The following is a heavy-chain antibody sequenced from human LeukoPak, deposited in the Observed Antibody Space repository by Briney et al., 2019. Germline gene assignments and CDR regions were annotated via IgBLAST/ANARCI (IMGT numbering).Heavy chain of an antibody. D-gene: IGHD6-13*01. J-gene: IGHJ4*02. CDR2: IYHSGST. V-gene: IGHV4-38-2*01. Sequence: SETLSLTCAVSGYSISSGYYWGWIRQPPGKGLEWIGSIYHSGSTYYNPSLKSRVTISVDTSKNQFSLKLSSVTAADTAVYYCALSGGSNWYGLECWGQGTLVTVSS. CDR1: GYSISSGYY. CDR3: ALSGGSNWYGLEC.